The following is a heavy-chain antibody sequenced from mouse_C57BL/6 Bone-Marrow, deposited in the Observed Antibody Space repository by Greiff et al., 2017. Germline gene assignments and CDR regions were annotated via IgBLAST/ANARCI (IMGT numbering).Heavy chain of an antibody. V-gene: IGHV3-8*01. J-gene: IGHJ1*03. CDR2: ISYSGST. D-gene: IGHD2-3*01. Sequence: VQLQQSGPGLAKPSQTLSLTCYVTGYSITSDYWNWIRKFPGNKLEYMGYISYSGSTYDNPSLNSQISITRDTSKNQYYLQLNSVTTEDTATYYCAGFDGYYPSYWYFDGWGTGTTVTVSS. CDR1: GYSITSDY. CDR3: AGFDGYYPSYWYFDG.